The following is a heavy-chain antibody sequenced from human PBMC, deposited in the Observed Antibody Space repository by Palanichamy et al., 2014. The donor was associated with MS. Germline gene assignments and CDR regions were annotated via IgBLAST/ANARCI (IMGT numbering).Heavy chain of an antibody. V-gene: IGHV1-69*01. CDR3: ARRATLITADAFDV. CDR2: ITPLFGGA. CDR1: GDSLSRFA. Sequence: QVQLVQSGAEVKKPGSSVKVSCKASGDSLSRFAITWVRQAPGQGLEWMGGITPLFGGADYAQRFQGRVTITADQSTSTAYMELTSLRSDDTAVYYCARRATLITADAFDVWGQGTLVTVSS. J-gene: IGHJ3*01. D-gene: IGHD3-16*01.